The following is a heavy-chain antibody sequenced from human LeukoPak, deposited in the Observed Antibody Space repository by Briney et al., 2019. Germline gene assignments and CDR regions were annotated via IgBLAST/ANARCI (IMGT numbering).Heavy chain of an antibody. CDR2: ISYSGSP. V-gene: IGHV4-39*07. CDR3: ARGGASSRYFNS. J-gene: IGHJ4*02. D-gene: IGHD6-13*01. CDR1: GGSISSNNYY. Sequence: SETLSLTCTVSGGSISSNNYYWGWIRQPPGKGLEWIAFISYSGSPDYNPSLKSRVTISIDTSKNQFSLKLTSVTSADTAVYYCARGGASSRYFNSWGQGTLVTVSS.